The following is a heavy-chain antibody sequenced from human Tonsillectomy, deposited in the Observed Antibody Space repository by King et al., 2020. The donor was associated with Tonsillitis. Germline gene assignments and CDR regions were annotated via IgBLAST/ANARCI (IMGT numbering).Heavy chain of an antibody. CDR1: GGSISSGGYY. Sequence: QLQESGPGLVKPSQTLSLTCTVSGGSISSGGYYWSWIRQHPGKGLEWIGYIYYSGSTYYNPSLKSRVTISVDTSKNQFSLKLSSVTAADTAAYYCARSIVDELLGRQLLDYYGMDVWGQGTTVTVSS. CDR2: IYYSGST. V-gene: IGHV4-31*03. CDR3: ARSIVDELLGRQLLDYYGMDV. D-gene: IGHD2-2*01. J-gene: IGHJ6*02.